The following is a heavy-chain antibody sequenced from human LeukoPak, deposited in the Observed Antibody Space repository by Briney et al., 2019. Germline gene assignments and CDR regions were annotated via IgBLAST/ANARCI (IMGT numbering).Heavy chain of an antibody. V-gene: IGHV4-30-2*03. J-gene: IGHJ4*02. CDR3: ARRVGYCSSTRCLPFDY. CDR1: GGSISSGGYY. D-gene: IGHD2-2*01. CDR2: IYYSGST. Sequence: PSQTLSLTCTVSGGSISSGGYYWSWIRQPPGKGPEWIGSIYYSGSTYYNPSLKSRVTISVDTSKNQFSLKLSSVTAADTAVYYCARRVGYCSSTRCLPFDYWGQGTLVTVSS.